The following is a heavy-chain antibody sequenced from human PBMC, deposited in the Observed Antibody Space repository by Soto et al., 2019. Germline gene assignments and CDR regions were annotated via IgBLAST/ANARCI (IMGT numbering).Heavy chain of an antibody. CDR1: GYTFTSYG. J-gene: IGHJ4*02. V-gene: IGHV1-18*04. CDR3: ARDYGYCTNGVCFYYFDY. D-gene: IGHD2-8*01. CDR2: ISAYNGNT. Sequence: ASVKVSCKASGYTFTSYGISWVRQAPGQGLEWMGWISAYNGNTNYAQKLQGRVTMTTDTSTSTAYMELRSLRSDDAAVYYCARDYGYCTNGVCFYYFDYWGQGTLVTVSS.